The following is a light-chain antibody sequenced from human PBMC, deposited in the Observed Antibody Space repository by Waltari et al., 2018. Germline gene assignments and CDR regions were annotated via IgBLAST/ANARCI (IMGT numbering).Light chain of an antibody. Sequence: SYELTQPPSVSVAPGQTARITCDGAKIGSKNVNWYQHKPGQAPVLVVYDDGDRPSGIPERVSGSNCGNTAALTISRVDAGDEAEYYCQVWDSGSDHYVFGTVTKVTVL. CDR1: KIGSKN. V-gene: IGLV3-21*02. CDR3: QVWDSGSDHYV. J-gene: IGLJ1*01. CDR2: DDG.